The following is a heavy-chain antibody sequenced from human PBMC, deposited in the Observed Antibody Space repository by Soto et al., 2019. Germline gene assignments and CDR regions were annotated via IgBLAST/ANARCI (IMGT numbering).Heavy chain of an antibody. CDR2: ISGSGSST. D-gene: IGHD3-10*01. V-gene: IGHV3-23*01. CDR3: AKDRTAYYYGSGSSTDY. J-gene: IGHJ4*02. Sequence: GGSLRLSCAASGLTFSSYAMSWVRQAPGKGLEWVSVISGSGSSTYYADSVKGRFTISRDNSKNTLYLQMNSLRAEDTAVYYCAKDRTAYYYGSGSSTDYWGKGTLVTVSS. CDR1: GLTFSSYA.